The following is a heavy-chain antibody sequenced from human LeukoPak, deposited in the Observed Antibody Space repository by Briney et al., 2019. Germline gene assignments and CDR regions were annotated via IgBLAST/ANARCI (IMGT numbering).Heavy chain of an antibody. CDR1: EYSFTSYW. V-gene: IGHV5-51*01. D-gene: IGHD1-26*01. CDR3: ARRGGSYLDAFDI. J-gene: IGHJ3*02. Sequence: GESLKISCKGSEYSFTSYWIGWVRQLPGKGLEWMGIIYPGDSDTRYSPSFQGQVTISADKSITTAYLQWSSLKASDTAMYFCARRGGSYLDAFDIWGQGTMVTVSS. CDR2: IYPGDSDT.